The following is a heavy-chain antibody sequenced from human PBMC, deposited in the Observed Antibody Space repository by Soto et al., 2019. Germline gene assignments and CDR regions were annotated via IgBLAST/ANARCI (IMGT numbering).Heavy chain of an antibody. CDR3: ARANSELERRGVVLRYFDWLSPSDAFDI. V-gene: IGHV1-18*01. D-gene: IGHD3-9*01. Sequence: ASVKVSCKASGYTFTSYGISWVRQAPGQGLEWMGWISAYNGNTNYAQKLQGRVTMTTDTSTSTAYMELRSLRSDDTAGYYCARANSELERRGVVLRYFDWLSPSDAFDIWGQGTMVTVSS. CDR1: GYTFTSYG. CDR2: ISAYNGNT. J-gene: IGHJ3*02.